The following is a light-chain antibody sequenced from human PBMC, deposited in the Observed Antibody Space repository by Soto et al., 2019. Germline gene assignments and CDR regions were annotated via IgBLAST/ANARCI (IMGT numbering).Light chain of an antibody. CDR2: DAS. CDR1: QSVGNN. CDR3: QQDGPSLIT. J-gene: IGKJ5*01. Sequence: ENVLTQSPGTLSLSPGERATLSCRASQSVGNNLAWYQQRPGQAPTLLISDASSRATGIPDRFSGSGSGTDFTLTISRLEPEDFALYYCQQDGPSLITFGQGTRLESK. V-gene: IGKV3-20*01.